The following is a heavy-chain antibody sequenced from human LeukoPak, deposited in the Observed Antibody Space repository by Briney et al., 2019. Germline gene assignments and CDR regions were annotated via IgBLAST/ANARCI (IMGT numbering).Heavy chain of an antibody. CDR3: ARDGSGFGELSSGY. Sequence: SQTLSLTCTVSGGSISSGDYYWSWIRQPPGKGLEWIGYIYYSGSTYYNPSLKSRVTISVDTSKNQFSLKLSSVTAADTAVYYCARDGSGFGELSSGYWGQGTLVTVSS. D-gene: IGHD3-10*01. CDR2: IYYSGST. J-gene: IGHJ4*02. V-gene: IGHV4-30-4*01. CDR1: GGSISSGDYY.